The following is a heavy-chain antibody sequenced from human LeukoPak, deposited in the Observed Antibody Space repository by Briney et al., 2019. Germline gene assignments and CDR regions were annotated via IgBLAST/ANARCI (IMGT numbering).Heavy chain of an antibody. CDR3: ARGRRDAFDI. CDR1: GYSFTSYW. J-gene: IGHJ3*02. Sequence: GESLKISCKGSGYSFTSYWISWVRQMPGKGLEWMGRIDPSDSYTNYSPSFQGHVTISADKSISTAYPQWSSLKASDTAMYYCARGRRDAFDIWGQGTMVTVSS. D-gene: IGHD1-14*01. CDR2: IDPSDSYT. V-gene: IGHV5-10-1*01.